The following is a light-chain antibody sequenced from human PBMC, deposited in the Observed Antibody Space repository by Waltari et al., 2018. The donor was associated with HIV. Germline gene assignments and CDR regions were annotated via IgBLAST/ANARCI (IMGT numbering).Light chain of an antibody. Sequence: QSALTQPASVSGSPGQSITISCTGTSSDVGCYNLVSWYQQHPGKAPTLTIYEVSKRPSGVSNRFHGSKSGNTASLTISGLQAEDEADYYCCSYAGTSTYVAFGGGTKLTVL. CDR3: CSYAGTSTYVA. CDR2: EVS. CDR1: SSDVGCYNL. J-gene: IGLJ2*01. V-gene: IGLV2-23*02.